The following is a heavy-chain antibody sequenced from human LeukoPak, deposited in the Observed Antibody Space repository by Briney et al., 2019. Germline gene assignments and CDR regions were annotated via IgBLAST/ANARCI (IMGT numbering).Heavy chain of an antibody. Sequence: SETLSLTCTVSGGSIRSSSYYWGWIRQPPGKGLEWVGSIYYSGRTYYNPSLKCLVTISVDTSKNQFSLKLSSVTAADTAVYYCAVYGSASEYYFDYWGQGTLVTVSS. V-gene: IGHV4-39*01. J-gene: IGHJ4*02. CDR3: AVYGSASEYYFDY. CDR2: IYYSGRT. D-gene: IGHD3-10*01. CDR1: GGSIRSSSYY.